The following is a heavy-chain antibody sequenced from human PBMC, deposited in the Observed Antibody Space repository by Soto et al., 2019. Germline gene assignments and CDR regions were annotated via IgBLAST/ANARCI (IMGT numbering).Heavy chain of an antibody. CDR1: GYSFTYYW. D-gene: IGHD2-2*01. Sequence: GESLKISCKGSGYSFTYYWIAWVRQRPGKDLEWMGIIYPNDADTRYNPSFQGQVTISADKSISTAYLQWTSLKTSDTAMYYCASHNLIYCSSTSCPQDAFDIWGQGTMITVSS. V-gene: IGHV5-51*01. CDR3: ASHNLIYCSSTSCPQDAFDI. CDR2: IYPNDADT. J-gene: IGHJ3*02.